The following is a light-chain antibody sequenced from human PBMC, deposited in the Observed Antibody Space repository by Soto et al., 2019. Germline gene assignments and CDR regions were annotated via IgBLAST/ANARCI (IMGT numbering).Light chain of an antibody. CDR3: QQYGSSPLT. V-gene: IGKV3-20*01. CDR1: QSVSSNY. J-gene: IGKJ4*01. Sequence: EIVVTQSPGTLSLFPGEKAPLSCRGRQSVSSNYLAWYQQKPGQAPRLLVYGASSRATGIPDRFSGSGSGTDFTLTISRLEPEDFTVYYCQQYGSSPLTFGGGTKV. CDR2: GAS.